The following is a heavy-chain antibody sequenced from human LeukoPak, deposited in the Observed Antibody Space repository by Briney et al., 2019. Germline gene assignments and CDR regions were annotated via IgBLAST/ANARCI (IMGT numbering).Heavy chain of an antibody. J-gene: IGHJ4*02. CDR1: GGSISSSSYY. Sequence: PSETLSLTCTVSGGSISSSSYYWGWIRQPPGTGLEWIGSIYYSGSTYYNLSLKSRVTISVDTSKNQFSLKLSSVTAADTAVYYCARFYYTYFDYWGQGTLVTVSS. D-gene: IGHD3-3*01. V-gene: IGHV4-39*01. CDR2: IYYSGST. CDR3: ARFYYTYFDY.